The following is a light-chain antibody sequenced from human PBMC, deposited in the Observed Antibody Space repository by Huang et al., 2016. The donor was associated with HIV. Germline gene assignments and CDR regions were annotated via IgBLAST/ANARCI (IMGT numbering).Light chain of an antibody. CDR3: QQYYTNYYT. V-gene: IGKV4-1*01. J-gene: IGKJ2*01. Sequence: DIVMTQSPDSLTVSLGERATINCKSSQDLLFNSTNYSFVAWYQHIPRQPTMLLIYWASTRVYNVPARFSGSRAGTDFTLTINSLQAEDMAVYFCQQYYTNYYTFGQGTKLEIQ. CDR2: WAS. CDR1: QDLLFNSTNYSF.